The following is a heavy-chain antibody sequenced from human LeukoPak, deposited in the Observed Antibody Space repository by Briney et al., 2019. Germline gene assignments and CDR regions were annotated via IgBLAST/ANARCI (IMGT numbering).Heavy chain of an antibody. Sequence: SETLSLTCAVYGGSFSGYYWSWIRQPPGKGLEWIEEINHSGSTNYNPSLKSRVTISVDTSKNQFSLKLSSVTAADTAVYYCARGHGDYGGNYFDYWGQGTLVTVSS. J-gene: IGHJ4*02. V-gene: IGHV4-34*01. CDR1: GGSFSGYY. CDR3: ARGHGDYGGNYFDY. D-gene: IGHD4-17*01. CDR2: INHSGST.